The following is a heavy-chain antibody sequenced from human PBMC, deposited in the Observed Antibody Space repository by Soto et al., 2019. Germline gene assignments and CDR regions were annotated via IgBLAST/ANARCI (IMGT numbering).Heavy chain of an antibody. CDR1: GFTLSGVD. Sequence: QVQLVESGGGVVQPGTSLRLSCSASGFTLSGVDMHWVRQAPGKGLEWVAVMSYDGRNQYYADSVKGRFTVSRDSSKSTLYLQMNSLRTVEAAVYYCAKGGWYTSSSRSDCWGQGTLVTVSS. J-gene: IGHJ4*02. CDR3: AKGGWYTSSSRSDC. D-gene: IGHD6-6*01. V-gene: IGHV3-30*18. CDR2: MSYDGRNQ.